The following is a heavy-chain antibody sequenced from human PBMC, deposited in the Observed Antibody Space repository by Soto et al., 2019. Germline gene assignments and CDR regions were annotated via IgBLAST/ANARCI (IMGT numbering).Heavy chain of an antibody. CDR1: GYTFTNYW. CDR2: IYPGDSDT. J-gene: IGHJ6*02. CDR3: AASIFYYGMDV. V-gene: IGHV5-51*01. Sequence: GESLKISCKGSGYTFTNYWIGWVRQMPGTGLEWMGIIYPGDSDTKYNPSFQGQVTISADKSSTTTYLRWTSLKASDTAIYYCAASIFYYGMDVWGQGTTVTVSS.